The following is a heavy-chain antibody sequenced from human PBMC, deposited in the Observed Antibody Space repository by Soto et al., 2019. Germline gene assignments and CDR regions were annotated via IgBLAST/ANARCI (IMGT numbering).Heavy chain of an antibody. CDR1: GYSFTSYW. Sequence: GESLKISCKGSGYSFTSYWIGWVRPMPGKGLEWMGIIYPGDSDTRYSPSFQGQVTISADKSISTAYLQWSSLKASDTAMYYCARLKLVVVATISVHHDAFDIWGQGTMVTVSS. J-gene: IGHJ3*02. V-gene: IGHV5-51*01. CDR2: IYPGDSDT. D-gene: IGHD2-15*01. CDR3: ARLKLVVVATISVHHDAFDI.